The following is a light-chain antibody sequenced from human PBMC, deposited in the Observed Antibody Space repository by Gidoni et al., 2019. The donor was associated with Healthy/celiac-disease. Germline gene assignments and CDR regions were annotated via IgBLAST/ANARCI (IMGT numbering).Light chain of an antibody. Sequence: QSVLTQPPSVSGAPGQGVTISCTGRSSNIGAGYDVHWYQQLPGTAPKLLIYGNSNRPSGVPDRFSGSKSGTSASLAITGLQAEDEADYYCQSYDSSLSGFYVFGTGTKVTVL. CDR1: SSNIGAGYD. CDR2: GNS. J-gene: IGLJ1*01. CDR3: QSYDSSLSGFYV. V-gene: IGLV1-40*01.